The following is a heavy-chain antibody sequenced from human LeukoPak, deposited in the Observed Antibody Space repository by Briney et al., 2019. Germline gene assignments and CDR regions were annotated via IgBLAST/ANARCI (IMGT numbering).Heavy chain of an antibody. CDR3: ARGPYYYDSSGYIVTDAFDI. J-gene: IGHJ3*02. V-gene: IGHV3-7*01. D-gene: IGHD3-22*01. CDR1: GFTFSSYS. Sequence: GGSLRLSCAASGFTFSSYSMNWVRQAPGKGLEWVANIKQDGSEKYYVDSVKGRFTISRDNAKNSLYLQMNSLGAEDMAVYYCARGPYYYDSSGYIVTDAFDIWGQGTMVTVSS. CDR2: IKQDGSEK.